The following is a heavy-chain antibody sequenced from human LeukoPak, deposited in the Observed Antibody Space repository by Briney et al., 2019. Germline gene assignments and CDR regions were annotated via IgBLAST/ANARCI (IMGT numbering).Heavy chain of an antibody. D-gene: IGHD6-13*01. J-gene: IGHJ5*02. CDR1: GFTFSSYW. CDR2: IKQDGSEK. Sequence: GGSLRLSCAASGFTFSSYWMSWVRQAPGKGLEWVANIKQDGSEKYYVDSVKGRFTISRDNARNSLYLQMNSLRAEDTAVYYCARRIQAAGTPSAPNNWFDPWGQGTLVTVSS. CDR3: ARRIQAAGTPSAPNNWFDP. V-gene: IGHV3-7*01.